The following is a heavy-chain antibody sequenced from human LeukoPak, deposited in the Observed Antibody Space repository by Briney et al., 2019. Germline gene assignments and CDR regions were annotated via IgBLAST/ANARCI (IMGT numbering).Heavy chain of an antibody. CDR3: TRENYVPDS. D-gene: IGHD3-10*02. J-gene: IGHJ4*02. Sequence: GGSLRLSCAASGFTLSSYAMHWVRQTPGKGLEWVATINNGGSETYYVDSVRGRFSISRDDAHNSFFLQMYSLRVEDTAVYYCTRENYVPDSWGQGTLVTVSS. V-gene: IGHV3-7*03. CDR1: GFTLSSYA. CDR2: INNGGSET.